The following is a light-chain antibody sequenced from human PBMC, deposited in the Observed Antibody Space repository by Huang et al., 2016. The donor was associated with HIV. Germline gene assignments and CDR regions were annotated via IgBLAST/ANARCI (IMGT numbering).Light chain of an antibody. V-gene: IGKV3-15*01. Sequence: EIVMTQSPATLSVSPGERATLSCRASQSVSSNLAWYQQNPGQAPRLLIYGASTRATGIPARFSGSGSGTEFTRTISSLQSEDFAVYYCQQYNNWPKVFTFGPGTKVDIK. CDR1: QSVSSN. CDR2: GAS. CDR3: QQYNNWPKVFT. J-gene: IGKJ3*01.